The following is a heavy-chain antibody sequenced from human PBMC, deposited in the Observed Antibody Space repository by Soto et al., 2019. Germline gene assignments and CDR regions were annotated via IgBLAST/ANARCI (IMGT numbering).Heavy chain of an antibody. CDR2: FTPFLGVA. Sequence: QVQLVQSGAEVKQPGSSVKVSCKASGVTFNNSTVNWVRQAPGQGLEWMGRFTPFLGVANNAQKFQGRLTLSVEKSTSTAYMELSSLRSEDTAVYYCARPSTTATGGVEHWGQGTLVIVSS. J-gene: IGHJ4*02. V-gene: IGHV1-69*02. CDR3: ARPSTTATGGVEH. D-gene: IGHD2-8*02. CDR1: GVTFNNST.